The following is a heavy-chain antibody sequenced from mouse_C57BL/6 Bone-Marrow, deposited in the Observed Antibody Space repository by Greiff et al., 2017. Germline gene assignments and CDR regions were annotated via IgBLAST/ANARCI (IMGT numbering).Heavy chain of an antibody. Sequence: QVQLQQPGAELVKPGASVKLSCKASGYTFTSYWLQWVKQRPGQGLEWIGEIDPSDSYTNYDQKFKGKATLTVDTSSSTAYMQLSSLTSEDSAVYYCASGFITTVVAHFDYWGQGTTLTVSS. CDR3: ASGFITTVVAHFDY. CDR2: IDPSDSYT. D-gene: IGHD1-1*01. CDR1: GYTFTSYW. J-gene: IGHJ2*01. V-gene: IGHV1-50*01.